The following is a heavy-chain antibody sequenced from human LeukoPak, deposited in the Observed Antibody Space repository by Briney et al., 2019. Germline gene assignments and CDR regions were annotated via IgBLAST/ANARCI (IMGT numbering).Heavy chain of an antibody. Sequence: GGSLRLSCAASGFTFSTYAMHWVRQAPGKGLEWVAVISYDGRQKYYADSVKGRFTISRDNSKNTLFLQMNSLRDEDTAVYYCARAEEWLVDYWGQGTLVTVSS. D-gene: IGHD3-3*01. CDR1: GFTFSTYA. J-gene: IGHJ4*02. V-gene: IGHV3-30*14. CDR3: ARAEEWLVDY. CDR2: ISYDGRQK.